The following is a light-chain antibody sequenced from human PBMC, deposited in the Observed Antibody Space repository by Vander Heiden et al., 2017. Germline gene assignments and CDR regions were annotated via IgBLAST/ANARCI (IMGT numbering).Light chain of an antibody. CDR3: QQYDNR. Sequence: DIQMTQSPSSLSASVGDRVTITCQASQDISKYLNWYQQKPGKAPKLLIYDASNLEAGVPSRFSGSGSGTDFTFTISSLQPEDIATYYCQQYDNRFGQGTRLEIK. J-gene: IGKJ5*01. V-gene: IGKV1-33*01. CDR1: QDISKY. CDR2: DAS.